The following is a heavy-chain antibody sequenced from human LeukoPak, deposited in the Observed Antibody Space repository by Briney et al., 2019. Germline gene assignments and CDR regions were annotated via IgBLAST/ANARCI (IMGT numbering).Heavy chain of an antibody. CDR3: ARESGYSSGWYSLVDY. J-gene: IGHJ4*02. CDR1: GGSISSYY. D-gene: IGHD6-19*01. Sequence: SETLSLTCTVSGGSISSYYWSWIWQPPGKGLEWIGYIYYSGSTNYNPSLKSRVTISVDTSKNQFSLKLSSVTAADTAVYYCARESGYSSGWYSLVDYWGQGTLVTVSS. CDR2: IYYSGST. V-gene: IGHV4-59*01.